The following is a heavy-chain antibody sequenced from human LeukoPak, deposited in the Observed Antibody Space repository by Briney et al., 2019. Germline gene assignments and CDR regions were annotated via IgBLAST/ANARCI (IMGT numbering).Heavy chain of an antibody. CDR1: GFTFSDYY. V-gene: IGHV3-11*01. Sequence: PGGSLRLSCAASGFTFSDYYMTWIRQAPGKGLEWVSYINVGGSIKYYADSVKGRFTISRDNAQNSLYLQLDSLRAEDTAIYYCARDDPAYCSSTSCRSLDYWGQGTLVTVSS. CDR3: ARDDPAYCSSTSCRSLDY. D-gene: IGHD2-2*01. CDR2: INVGGSIK. J-gene: IGHJ4*02.